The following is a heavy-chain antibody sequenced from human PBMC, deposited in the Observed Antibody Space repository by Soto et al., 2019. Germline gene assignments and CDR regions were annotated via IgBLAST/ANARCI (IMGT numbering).Heavy chain of an antibody. D-gene: IGHD2-15*01. V-gene: IGHV1-2*02. CDR2: INPNTGDT. Sequence: GAAVKVCCEAWGYRFADNEIHWVRQAPGQGLEWMGWINPNTGDTNYAQKFQGRLTMTRDTSISTAYMELSRLRSDDTALYDCARALLAFPTQRSPDL. J-gene: IGHJ2*01. CDR1: GYRFADNE. CDR3: ARALLAFPTQRSPDL.